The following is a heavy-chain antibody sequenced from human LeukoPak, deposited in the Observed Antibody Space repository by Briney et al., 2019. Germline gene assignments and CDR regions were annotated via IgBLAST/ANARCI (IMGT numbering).Heavy chain of an antibody. Sequence: PSETLSLTCTVSRGSISSFNWSWIRQPPGKGLEWIGYISYSGNTKYDPSLKSRVTISVDTSKNQFSLKLSCVTAADTAVYYCARDYGGKFDYWGQGTLVTVSS. CDR3: ARDYGGKFDY. CDR1: RGSISSFN. CDR2: ISYSGNT. V-gene: IGHV4-59*01. D-gene: IGHD4-23*01. J-gene: IGHJ4*02.